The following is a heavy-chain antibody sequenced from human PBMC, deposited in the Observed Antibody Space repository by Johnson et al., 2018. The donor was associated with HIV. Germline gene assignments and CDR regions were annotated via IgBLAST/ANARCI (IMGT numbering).Heavy chain of an antibody. Sequence: QVQLVESGGGLVKPGGSLRLSCAASGFIFSDYYMSWIRQAPGKGLEWVSYISSSGSSSNKYYADSVKGRFTISRDNSKTTLYLQMNSLRAEDTAVYYCARDLLSRAFDIWGQGTMVTVSS. CDR2: ISSSGSSSNK. CDR1: GFIFSDYY. CDR3: ARDLLSRAFDI. V-gene: IGHV3-11*04. J-gene: IGHJ3*02.